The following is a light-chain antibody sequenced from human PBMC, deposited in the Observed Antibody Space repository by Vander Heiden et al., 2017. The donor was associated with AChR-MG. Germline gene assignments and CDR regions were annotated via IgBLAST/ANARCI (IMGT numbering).Light chain of an antibody. J-gene: IGKJ2*01. Sequence: EIVLTQSPATLALSPGERATLSCRASQSVSDYLAWYQQKPGQAPSLLIYDASNRATGIPARFSGSGSGTDFTLTISSLEPEDFAVYYCHQRDYWPYTFGQGTKLEIK. V-gene: IGKV3-11*01. CDR3: HQRDYWPYT. CDR2: DAS. CDR1: QSVSDY.